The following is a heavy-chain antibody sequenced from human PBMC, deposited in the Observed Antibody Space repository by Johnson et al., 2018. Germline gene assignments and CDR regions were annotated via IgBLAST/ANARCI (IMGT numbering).Heavy chain of an antibody. V-gene: IGHV3-33*01. D-gene: IGHD3-22*01. CDR1: GFTFSRYG. CDR3: ARDKSSTYYYDNSGYFDAFDI. CDR2: IWFDGSKK. Sequence: QVQLQQSGGGVVQXGRSXRLXCVASGFTFSRYGIHWVRQAPGKGLEWVANIWFDGSKKFYADSVKGRFSICSDNSKNTLYLQMNSLRAEDTAVYYCARDKSSTYYYDNSGYFDAFDIWGQVTMVTVSA. J-gene: IGHJ3*02.